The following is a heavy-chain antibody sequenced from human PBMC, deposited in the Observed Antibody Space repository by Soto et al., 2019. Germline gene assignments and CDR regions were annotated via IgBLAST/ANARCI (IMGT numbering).Heavy chain of an antibody. CDR2: INISGGT. CDR1: GGSFSDYT. J-gene: IGHJ4*02. D-gene: IGHD5-12*01. Sequence: QEQLQQWGAGLLKPSETLSFTCAVNGGSFSDYTWSWIRQPPGKRLEWIGEINISGGTNYNPSLKSRVTISVDTSKNEFSLKLTSVTAADTAVYYCARGVATIRDWGLGTLVTVSS. V-gene: IGHV4-34*02. CDR3: ARGVATIRD.